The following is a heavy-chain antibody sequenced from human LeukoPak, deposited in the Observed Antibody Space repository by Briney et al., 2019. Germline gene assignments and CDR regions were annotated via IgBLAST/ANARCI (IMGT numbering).Heavy chain of an antibody. V-gene: IGHV1-69*06. CDR3: TNTLYSSGWLDD. D-gene: IGHD6-19*01. CDR1: GGTFSSYA. CDR2: IIPIFGTA. J-gene: IGHJ5*02. Sequence: SVKVSCKASGGTFSSYAISWVRQAPGQGLEWMGGIIPIFGTANYAQKFQGRVTMTEDTSTDTAYMELSSLRASDTAIYYCTNTLYSSGWLDDWGQGTHVTVSS.